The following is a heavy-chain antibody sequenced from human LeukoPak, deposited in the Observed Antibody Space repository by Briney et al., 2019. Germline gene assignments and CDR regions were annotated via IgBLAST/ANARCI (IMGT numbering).Heavy chain of an antibody. Sequence: SETLSLTCTVSGGSISSNTYYWSWIRQPPGKGLEWIGYIYYSGSTNYNHSLKSRVTISVDTSKNQFSLKLSSVTAAATAVYYCARHGRYSGSYYAPERAFDIWGQGTMVTVSS. CDR2: IYYSGST. J-gene: IGHJ3*02. D-gene: IGHD1-26*01. CDR3: ARHGRYSGSYYAPERAFDI. CDR1: GGSISSNTYY. V-gene: IGHV4-61*05.